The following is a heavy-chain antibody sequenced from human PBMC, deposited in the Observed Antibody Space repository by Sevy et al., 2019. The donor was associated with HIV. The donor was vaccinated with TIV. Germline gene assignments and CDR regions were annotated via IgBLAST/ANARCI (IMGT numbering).Heavy chain of an antibody. D-gene: IGHD6-6*01. Sequence: GGSLRLSCAASGFTFSSYGMHWVRQAPGKGLEWVAVIWYDGSNKYYADSVKGRFTISRDNSKNTLYLQMNSLRAEDTAVYYCASDHQWSSSSRLSAFDIWGQGTMVTVSS. CDR1: GFTFSSYG. CDR2: IWYDGSNK. V-gene: IGHV3-33*08. J-gene: IGHJ3*02. CDR3: ASDHQWSSSSRLSAFDI.